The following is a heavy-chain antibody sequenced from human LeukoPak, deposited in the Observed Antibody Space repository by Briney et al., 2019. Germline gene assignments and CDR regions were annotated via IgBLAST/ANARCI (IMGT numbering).Heavy chain of an antibody. D-gene: IGHD6-19*01. Sequence: ASVKVSCKASGYTFTGYCMHWVRQAPGQGLEWMGWINPNSGGTNYAQKFQGRVTMTRDTSISTAYMELSRLRSDDTAVYYCARSRRWLVKFDYWGQGTLVTVSS. CDR1: GYTFTGYC. CDR3: ARSRRWLVKFDY. V-gene: IGHV1-2*02. J-gene: IGHJ4*02. CDR2: INPNSGGT.